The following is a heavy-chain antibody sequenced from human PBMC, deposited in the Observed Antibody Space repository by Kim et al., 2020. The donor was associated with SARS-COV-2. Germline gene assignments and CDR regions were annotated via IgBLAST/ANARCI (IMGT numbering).Heavy chain of an antibody. J-gene: IGHJ4*02. CDR3: AKAVDGRGWHVFDY. CDR2: INGSGGDI. D-gene: IGHD6-19*01. V-gene: IGHV3-23*01. CDR1: GFRFSSYC. Sequence: GGSLRLSCEGSGFRFSSYCMSWVRQAPGKGLEWVSAINGSGGDIYYVDSVKGRFTISRDNSKNTLYLQMSSLRVDDTALYYCAKAVDGRGWHVFDYWGQGTLVTVSS.